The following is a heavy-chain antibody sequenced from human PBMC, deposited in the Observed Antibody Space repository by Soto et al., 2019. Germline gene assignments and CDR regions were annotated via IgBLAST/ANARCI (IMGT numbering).Heavy chain of an antibody. CDR2: ISRSGDRT. CDR1: GFTFSDFA. V-gene: IGHV3-23*01. D-gene: IGHD2-21*01. Sequence: EVQLSQSGGGLVQPGESLSLSCSASGFTFSDFAMSWIRQSPGKGLEWVCTISRSGDRTFYADSVRGRLTVSRDNSKNAPYLQVNSLRADDTAVYYCARPFPDKTYYYSGMDVWGQGTAVTVSS. CDR3: ARPFPDKTYYYSGMDV. J-gene: IGHJ6*02.